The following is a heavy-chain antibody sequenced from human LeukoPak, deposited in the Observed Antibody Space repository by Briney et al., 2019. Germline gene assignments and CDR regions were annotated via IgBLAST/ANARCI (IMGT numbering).Heavy chain of an antibody. CDR1: GFTFSHYA. CDR2: IWSDATNR. CDR3: ARDAQRGFDYSNSLQY. Sequence: GGSLRLSCEASGFTFSHYAMHWVRQAPGKGLEWVAVIWSDATNRYYADSGKGRFTIYRDDSQKRVFLQMNSLRAEDTAVYYCARDAQRGFDYSNSLQYWGQGALVTVAS. D-gene: IGHD4-11*01. V-gene: IGHV3-33*01. J-gene: IGHJ1*01.